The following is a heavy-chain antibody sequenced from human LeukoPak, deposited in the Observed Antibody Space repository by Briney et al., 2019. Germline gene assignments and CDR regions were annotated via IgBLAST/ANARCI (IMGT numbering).Heavy chain of an antibody. V-gene: IGHV4-59*11. CDR3: ARQGIWYYYYYYMDV. D-gene: IGHD1-14*01. CDR2: IYYSGST. CDR1: GFTFSSHW. J-gene: IGHJ6*03. Sequence: GSLRLSCVVSGFTFSSHWMSWVRQPPGKGLEWIGYIYYSGSTNYNPSLKSRVTISVDTSKNQFSLKLSSVTAADTAVYYCARQGIWYYYYYYMDVWGKGTTVTVSS.